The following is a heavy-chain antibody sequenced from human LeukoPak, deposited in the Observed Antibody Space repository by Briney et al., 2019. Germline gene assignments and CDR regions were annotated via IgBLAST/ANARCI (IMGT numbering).Heavy chain of an antibody. CDR3: ARDYTGYFP. CDR2: INSDGSAT. V-gene: IGHV3-74*01. D-gene: IGHD3-9*01. CDR1: GFTFTNYW. Sequence: PGGALRLSCEVSGFTFTNYWVHWVRQAPGKGLVWVSRINSDGSATSYADSVKGRFTISRDNAKNTLYLQMNSLRAEDTAVYYCARDYTGYFPWGQGTLVIVSS. J-gene: IGHJ5*02.